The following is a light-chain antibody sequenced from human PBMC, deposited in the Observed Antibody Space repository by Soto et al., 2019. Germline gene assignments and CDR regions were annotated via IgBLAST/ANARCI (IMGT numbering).Light chain of an antibody. Sequence: EIALTQSPATLSLSPGERATLSCRASQSISRYLAWYQHKVGQAPRLLIYDASSRATGIPARFSGSGSGTDFTLTISSLEPEDFAVYYCHQRSNWPWTFGQGTKV. V-gene: IGKV3-11*01. J-gene: IGKJ1*01. CDR2: DAS. CDR1: QSISRY. CDR3: HQRSNWPWT.